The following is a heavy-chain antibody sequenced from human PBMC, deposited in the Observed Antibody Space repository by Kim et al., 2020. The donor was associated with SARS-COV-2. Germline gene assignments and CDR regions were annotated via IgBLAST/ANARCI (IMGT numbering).Heavy chain of an antibody. CDR3: ARDRSCSGGSCWGT. J-gene: IGHJ4*02. V-gene: IGHV3-53*01. CDR1: GFSVTSNF. Sequence: GGSLRLSCAASGFSVTSNFMTWVRQAPGKGLEWVSLIYSGGSTYYADSVKGRFTISRDNSKNTLYLQMNSLRADDTAVYYCARDRSCSGGSCWGTWGQGTLVTVCS. D-gene: IGHD2-15*01. CDR2: IYSGGST.